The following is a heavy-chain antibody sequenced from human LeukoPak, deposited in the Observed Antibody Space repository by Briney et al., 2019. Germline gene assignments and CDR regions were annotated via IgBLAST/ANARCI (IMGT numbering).Heavy chain of an antibody. J-gene: IGHJ5*02. D-gene: IGHD3-10*01. V-gene: IGHV3-30*04. CDR3: GRTGSLTKNWVHP. CDR2: ISYDGSNK. Sequence: PGGSLRLSCAVSGFTFSSYSIHWVRQAPGKGLEWVAVISYDGSNKFYADSVKGRFTISRDNSKNTLFLQMNSLRVEDTAVYYCGRTGSLTKNWVHPWGQGTLVTVSS. CDR1: GFTFSSYS.